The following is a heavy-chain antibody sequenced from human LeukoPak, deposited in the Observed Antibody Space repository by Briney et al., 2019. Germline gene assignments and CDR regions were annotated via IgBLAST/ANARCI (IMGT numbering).Heavy chain of an antibody. D-gene: IGHD3-9*01. CDR1: GGSISSYY. V-gene: IGHV4-4*07. CDR3: ARVSFDISPTYYFDY. Sequence: PSETLSLTCTVSGGSISSYYWSWIRQPAGKGLEWIGRIYISGSGSTNYNPSLKSRVTMSVDTSKNQFSLKLSSVTAADTAVYYCARVSFDISPTYYFDYWGQGTLVTVSP. CDR2: IYISGSGST. J-gene: IGHJ4*02.